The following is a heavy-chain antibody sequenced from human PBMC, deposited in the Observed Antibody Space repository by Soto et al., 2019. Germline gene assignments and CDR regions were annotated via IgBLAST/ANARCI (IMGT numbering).Heavy chain of an antibody. CDR3: VKDLPNGSVDH. D-gene: IGHD2-8*01. V-gene: IGHV3-9*01. CDR1: GFNFADFV. Sequence: EVQLVESGGDLVQPGRSLRLSCAASGFNFADFVMHWVRQAPGKGLEYVSGIWTDSSRRAYAGSVKGRFIISRDNAKNALYLHMNSLSTADTAFYCVKDLPNGSVDHWGQGTLVTVSS. J-gene: IGHJ4*02. CDR2: IWTDSSRR.